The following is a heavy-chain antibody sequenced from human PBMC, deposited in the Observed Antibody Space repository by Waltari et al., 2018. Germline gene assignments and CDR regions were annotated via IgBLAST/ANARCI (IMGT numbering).Heavy chain of an antibody. CDR2: IYYSGDT. CDR3: ASGGGHTNGWDY. J-gene: IGHJ4*02. Sequence: QPLLQESGPGLVKPSETLSLTFSVSGGSISSSNYYWSWIRQPPGKGLGWIGIIYYSGDTYYNPSLRSRVTISLDTSKNQFSLKLRSVIAADTAVYFCASGGGHTNGWDYWGQGTLVTVSS. D-gene: IGHD2-8*01. CDR1: GGSISSSNYY. V-gene: IGHV4-39*07.